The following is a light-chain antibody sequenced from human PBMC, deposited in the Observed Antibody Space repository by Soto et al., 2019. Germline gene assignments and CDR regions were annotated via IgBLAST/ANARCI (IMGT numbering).Light chain of an antibody. CDR2: GAF. CDR3: QQRNIWPPVT. J-gene: IGKJ5*01. CDR1: QSVTSSY. V-gene: IGKV3D-20*02. Sequence: DIVMTQAPATLSLSPVERATLSCRGGQSVTSSYLAWYQQKPGQAPRLLIYGAFNRVAGIPARFSGSGSGTDFTLTISSLEPEDSAVYYCQQRNIWPPVTFGQGTRLEI.